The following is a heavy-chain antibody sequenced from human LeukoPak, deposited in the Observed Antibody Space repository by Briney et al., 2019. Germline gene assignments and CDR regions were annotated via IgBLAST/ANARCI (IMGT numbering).Heavy chain of an antibody. D-gene: IGHD4-23*01. CDR3: ARDRGVATVVH. CDR1: GGSISSYY. Sequence: KPSETLSLTCTVSGGSISSYYWSWMRQPPGKGLEWIGYIYYSGSTNYNPSLKSRVTISVDTSKNQFSLKLSSVTAADTAVYYCARDRGVATVVHWGQGTLVTVSS. CDR2: IYYSGST. J-gene: IGHJ4*02. V-gene: IGHV4-59*01.